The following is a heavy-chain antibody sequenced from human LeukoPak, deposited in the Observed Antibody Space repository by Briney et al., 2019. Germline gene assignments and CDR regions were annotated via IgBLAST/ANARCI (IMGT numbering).Heavy chain of an antibody. CDR2: INSDGSSI. D-gene: IGHD4-11*01. CDR1: GFTLSSYW. J-gene: IGHJ4*02. V-gene: IGHV3-74*01. CDR3: ARMTAYRPFDC. Sequence: GGSLRLSCAASGFTLSSYWMHWVRQAPGKGLVWVSRINSDGSSINYADFVKGRFTISRDNAKNTLYLQMNSLRAEDTAMYYCARMTAYRPFDCWGQGTLVTVSS.